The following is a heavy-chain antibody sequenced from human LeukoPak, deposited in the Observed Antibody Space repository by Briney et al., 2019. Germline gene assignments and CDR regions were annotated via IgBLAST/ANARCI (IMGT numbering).Heavy chain of an antibody. D-gene: IGHD3-22*01. CDR1: GFTFSSYE. V-gene: IGHV3-48*03. J-gene: IGHJ4*02. CDR2: ISSSGSTI. Sequence: GGSLRLSCAASGFTFSSYEMSWVRQAPGKGLEWVSYISSSGSTIYYADSVKGRFTISRDNAKNSLYLQMNSLRAEDTAVYYCARGVDSSGLDYWGQGTLVTVSS. CDR3: ARGVDSSGLDY.